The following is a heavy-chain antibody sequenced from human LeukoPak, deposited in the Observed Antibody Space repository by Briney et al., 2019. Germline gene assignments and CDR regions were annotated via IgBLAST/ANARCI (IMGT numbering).Heavy chain of an antibody. V-gene: IGHV3-30*03. J-gene: IGHJ4*02. CDR1: GFTFSSYG. CDR3: ARERYCSSTSCPHGDLDY. CDR2: ISYDGSNK. Sequence: GGSLRLSCAASGFTFSSYGMHWVRQAPGKGLEWVAAISYDGSNKYYADSVKGRFTISRDNSKNTLYLQMNSLRAEDTAVYYCARERYCSSTSCPHGDLDYWGQGTLVSVSS. D-gene: IGHD2-2*01.